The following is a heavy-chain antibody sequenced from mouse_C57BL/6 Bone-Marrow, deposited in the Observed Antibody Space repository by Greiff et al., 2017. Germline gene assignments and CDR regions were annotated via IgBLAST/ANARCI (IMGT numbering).Heavy chain of an antibody. J-gene: IGHJ4*01. V-gene: IGHV1-82*01. CDR2: IYPGDGDT. D-gene: IGHD1-1*01. CDR1: GYAFSSSW. Sequence: QVQLQQSGPELVKPGASVKLSCKASGYAFSSSWMNWVQQRPGTGLEWIGRIYPGDGDTNYNGKFPGRATLTADKSSSTAYMQLSSLTSEDSAVYFCARFITTVVATYDYAMDYGGQGTSVTVSS. CDR3: ARFITTVVATYDYAMDY.